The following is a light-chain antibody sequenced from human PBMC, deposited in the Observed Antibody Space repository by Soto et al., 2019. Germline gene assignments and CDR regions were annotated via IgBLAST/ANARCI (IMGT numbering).Light chain of an antibody. Sequence: EVVMTQSPATLSVSPGDKVSLSCRANQTISNTLAWYQQKPGQAPRLLVYAASTRATGVSARFSGSGSGTDFTLTISSLEPEDFALYYCQQRSNWPQTFGQGTKVDIK. CDR3: QQRSNWPQT. CDR1: QTISNT. V-gene: IGKV3-11*01. CDR2: AAS. J-gene: IGKJ1*01.